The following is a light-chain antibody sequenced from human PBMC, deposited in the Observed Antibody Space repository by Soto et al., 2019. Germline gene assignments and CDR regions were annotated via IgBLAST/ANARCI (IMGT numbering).Light chain of an antibody. J-gene: IGKJ2*01. CDR1: QSISSY. CDR2: ATS. Sequence: DIQITQSPSSLSASVGDRVTITCRVSQSISSYLNWYQQKPGKAPKLLIYATSSLQSGVPSRFSGSGSGTDFTLTISSLQPEDFATYYCQQSYSTPSTLGQGTKVDIK. CDR3: QQSYSTPST. V-gene: IGKV1-39*01.